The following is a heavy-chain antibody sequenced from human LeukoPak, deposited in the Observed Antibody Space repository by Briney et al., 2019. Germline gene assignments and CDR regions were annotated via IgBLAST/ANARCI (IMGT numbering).Heavy chain of an antibody. CDR1: GYTFTDCY. CDR2: ISAYNGNT. CDR3: ARDLRYFDWLLPFSMDYYMDV. Sequence: ASAKVSCKASGYTFTDCYMHWVRQAPGQGLEWMGWISAYNGNTNYAQKLQGRVTMTTDTSTSTAYMELRSLRSDDTAVYYCARDLRYFDWLLPFSMDYYMDVWGKGTTVTVSS. V-gene: IGHV1-18*04. J-gene: IGHJ6*03. D-gene: IGHD3-9*01.